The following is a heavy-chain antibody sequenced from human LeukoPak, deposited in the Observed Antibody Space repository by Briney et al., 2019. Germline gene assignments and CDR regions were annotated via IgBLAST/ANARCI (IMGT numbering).Heavy chain of an antibody. CDR1: GYSISSGYY. Sequence: PSETLSLTCTDSGYSISSGYYWGWIRQPPGKGLEWIGSIYHSGSTYYNPSLKSRVTISVDTSKNQFSLKLSSVTAADTAVYYCARDDKSNFDYWGQGTLVTVSS. CDR3: ARDDKSNFDY. V-gene: IGHV4-38-2*02. CDR2: IYHSGST. J-gene: IGHJ4*02.